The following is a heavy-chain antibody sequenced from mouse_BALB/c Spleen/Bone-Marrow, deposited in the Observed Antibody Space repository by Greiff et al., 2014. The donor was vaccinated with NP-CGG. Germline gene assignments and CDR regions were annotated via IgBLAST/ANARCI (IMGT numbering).Heavy chain of an antibody. Sequence: VLLEQSGAELVKPGASVKLSCKASGYTFTNYYMYWVKQRPGQGLEWIGEINPSNGGPNFNEKFKSKATLTVDKSSSTAYMQLSSLTSEDAAVYCCTGARPGGFAYWGQGTLVTVSA. CDR3: TGARPGGFAY. CDR1: GYTFTNYY. V-gene: IGHV1S81*02. J-gene: IGHJ3*01. CDR2: INPSNGGP. D-gene: IGHD4-1*01.